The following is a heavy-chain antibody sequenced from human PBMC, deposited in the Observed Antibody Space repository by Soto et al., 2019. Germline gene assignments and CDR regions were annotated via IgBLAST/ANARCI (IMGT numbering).Heavy chain of an antibody. Sequence: GGSLRLSCAASGFTFSSYAMSWVLQAPGKGLEWVSAISGSGGSTYYADSVKGRFTISRDNSKNTMYLQMNSLRAEDTAVYYCAKDRPRVVVQYDYWGQGTLVTVSS. V-gene: IGHV3-23*01. J-gene: IGHJ4*02. CDR1: GFTFSSYA. CDR2: ISGSGGST. CDR3: AKDRPRVVVQYDY. D-gene: IGHD3-22*01.